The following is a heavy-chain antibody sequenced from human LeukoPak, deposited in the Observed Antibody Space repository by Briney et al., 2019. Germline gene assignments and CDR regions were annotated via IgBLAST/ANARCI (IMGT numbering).Heavy chain of an antibody. CDR2: ISGSGGSGGTT. V-gene: IGHV3-23*01. CDR1: GFTFSSYA. CDR3: AKEVDDSSTYYFDY. D-gene: IGHD2/OR15-2a*01. Sequence: PGGSLRLSCAASGFTFSSYALSWVRQAPGKGLEWVSAISGSGGSGGTTYYADSVKGRFTISRDNSKSTLYLQMSSLRAEDTAVYYCAKEVDDSSTYYFDYWGQGTLVTVSS. J-gene: IGHJ4*02.